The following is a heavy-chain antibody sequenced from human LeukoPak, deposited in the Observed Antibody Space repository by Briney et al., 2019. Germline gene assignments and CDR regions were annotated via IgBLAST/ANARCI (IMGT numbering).Heavy chain of an antibody. Sequence: ASVKVSCKVSGYTLTELSMHWVRQAPGKGLEWMGGFDPEDGETIYAQKFQGRVTMTEDTSTDTAYMELSSLRSEDTAVYYCATVNCGGDCYTPGAFDIWGQGTMVTVSS. V-gene: IGHV1-24*01. CDR3: ATVNCGGDCYTPGAFDI. J-gene: IGHJ3*02. CDR2: FDPEDGET. CDR1: GYTLTELS. D-gene: IGHD2-21*02.